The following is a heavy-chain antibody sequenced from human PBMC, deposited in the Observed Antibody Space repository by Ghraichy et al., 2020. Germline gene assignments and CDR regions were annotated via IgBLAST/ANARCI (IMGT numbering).Heavy chain of an antibody. V-gene: IGHV3-23*01. Sequence: LTCAASGFTFSSYAMSWVRQAPGKGLEWVSAISGSGGSRYYADTVKGRFTISRDNSKNTLYLQMNSLRAEDPAVYYCAKDYEDGYNLVDYWGQGTLVTVSS. CDR3: AKDYEDGYNLVDY. CDR1: GFTFSSYA. D-gene: IGHD5-24*01. CDR2: ISGSGGSR. J-gene: IGHJ4*02.